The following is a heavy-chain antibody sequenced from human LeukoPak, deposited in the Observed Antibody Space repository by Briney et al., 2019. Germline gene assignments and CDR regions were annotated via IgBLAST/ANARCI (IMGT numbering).Heavy chain of an antibody. CDR2: ISGSGAST. CDR3: AKQPGSVVDSSGSLSRH. V-gene: IGHV3-23*01. Sequence: PGGTLRLSCAASGFTFSSYAMSWVRQAPGKGLEWVSTISGSGASTYYADSVKGRFTISRDNSKNTLYLQMNSLRAEDTAVCYCAKQPGSVVDSSGSLSRHWGQGTLVTVSS. D-gene: IGHD3-22*01. CDR1: GFTFSSYA. J-gene: IGHJ4*02.